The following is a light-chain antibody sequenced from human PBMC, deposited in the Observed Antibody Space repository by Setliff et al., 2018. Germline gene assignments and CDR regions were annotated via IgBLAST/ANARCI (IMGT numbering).Light chain of an antibody. Sequence: QSALTQPASVSGSPGQSIAISCSGTIGDVGAYDFVSWYQHHPGKAPKLVIYEVTNRPSGISNRFSGSKSGNSASLIISGLQAEDEADYYCSAYTSSSTYVFGTGTKVTVL. J-gene: IGLJ1*01. CDR1: IGDVGAYDF. CDR2: EVT. CDR3: SAYTSSSTYV. V-gene: IGLV2-14*01.